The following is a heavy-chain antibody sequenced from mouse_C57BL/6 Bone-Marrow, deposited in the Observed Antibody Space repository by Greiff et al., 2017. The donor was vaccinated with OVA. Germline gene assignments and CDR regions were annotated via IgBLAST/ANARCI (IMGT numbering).Heavy chain of an antibody. J-gene: IGHJ4*01. CDR2: IYPRSGNT. Sequence: QVQLQQSGAELARPGASVKLSCKASGYTFTSSGISWVKQRTGQGLEWIGEIYPRSGNTYYNEKFKGKATLTADKSSSTAYMELRSLTSEDSALCFGARSGGSYYYAMDYWGQGTSVTVSS. D-gene: IGHD1-1*01. V-gene: IGHV1-81*01. CDR1: GYTFTSSG. CDR3: ARSGGSYYYAMDY.